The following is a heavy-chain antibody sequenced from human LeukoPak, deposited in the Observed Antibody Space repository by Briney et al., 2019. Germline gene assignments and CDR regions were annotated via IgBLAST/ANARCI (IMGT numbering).Heavy chain of an antibody. CDR2: ISAYNGNT. J-gene: IGHJ4*02. D-gene: IGHD3-22*01. V-gene: IGHV1-18*01. CDR3: ARDLSHRYYHSTGYAFDY. CDR1: GYSFTSYG. Sequence: ASVKVSCKTSGYSFTSYGISWVRQAPRQGLEWMGWISAYNGNTNYAQKFQGRVTMTRDTSTSTVYMDLSSLRSEDTAVYYCARDLSHRYYHSTGYAFDYWGQGTLVTVSS.